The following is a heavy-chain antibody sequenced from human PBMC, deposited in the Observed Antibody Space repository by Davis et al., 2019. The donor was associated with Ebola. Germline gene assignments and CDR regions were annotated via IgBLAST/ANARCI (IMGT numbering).Heavy chain of an antibody. CDR3: ARGGYYDTSGYSHDAFDI. D-gene: IGHD3-22*01. J-gene: IGHJ3*02. V-gene: IGHV3-74*01. CDR2: INTDGRST. CDR1: GFTLSSYW. Sequence: PGGSLRLSCAASGFTLSSYWMHWVRQPPGKGLVWVSRINTDGRSTSYADSVKGRFTISRDNAQNSLYLQMNSLRAEDTAVYHCARGGYYDTSGYSHDAFDIWGQGTMVTVSS.